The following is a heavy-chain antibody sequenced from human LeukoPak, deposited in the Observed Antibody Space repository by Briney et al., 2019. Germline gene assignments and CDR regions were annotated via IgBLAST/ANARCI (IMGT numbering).Heavy chain of an antibody. CDR1: GFTFSSYE. J-gene: IGHJ6*04. D-gene: IGHD2-8*01. Sequence: HAGGPLRLSCGPSGFTFSSYEMNWVRQAPGKALVWVSYISSSGSTIYYADSVKGRFTISRDNAKNSLYLQMNSLRAEDTAVYYCAKDILYDYVMDVWGKGTTVTISS. CDR2: ISSSGSTI. V-gene: IGHV3-48*03. CDR3: AKDILYDYVMDV.